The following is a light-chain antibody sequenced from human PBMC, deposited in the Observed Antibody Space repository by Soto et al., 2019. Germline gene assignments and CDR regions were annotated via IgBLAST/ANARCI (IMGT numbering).Light chain of an antibody. CDR1: QSVSS. V-gene: IGKV3-20*01. CDR2: GVS. CDR3: QQHGSLPLT. J-gene: IGKJ4*01. Sequence: EKGLTQSSATLSMYPGERATLSCRASQSVSSLVWYKQKPGQAPRLLIYGVSRRATGIPDRFSGSGSGTDFTLTINRLEPEDFAVYYCQQHGSLPLTFGGGTKV.